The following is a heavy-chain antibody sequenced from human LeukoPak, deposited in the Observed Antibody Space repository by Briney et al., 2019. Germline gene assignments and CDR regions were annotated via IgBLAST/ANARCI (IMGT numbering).Heavy chain of an antibody. D-gene: IGHD3-9*01. J-gene: IGHJ4*02. CDR2: IYYSGST. CDR3: ARIRRHFDWLAPRTYYFDY. Sequence: SETLSLTCTVSGGSISSSSYYWGWIRQPPGKGLEWIGSIYYSGSTYYNPSLKSRVTISVDTSKNQFSLKLNSVTAADTAVYYCARIRRHFDWLAPRTYYFDYWGQGTLVTVSS. CDR1: GGSISSSSYY. V-gene: IGHV4-39*07.